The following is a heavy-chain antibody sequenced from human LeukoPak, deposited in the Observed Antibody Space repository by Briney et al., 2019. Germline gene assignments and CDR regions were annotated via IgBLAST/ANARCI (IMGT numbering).Heavy chain of an antibody. Sequence: SETLPLTCTVSGGSVSSGSYYWSWIRQPPGKGLEWIGYIYYSGSTNYNPSLKSRVTISVDTSKNQFSLKLSSVTAADTAVYYCARASLLLKDAFDIWGQGTMVTVSS. V-gene: IGHV4-61*01. CDR2: IYYSGST. D-gene: IGHD3-10*01. CDR3: ARASLLLKDAFDI. CDR1: GGSVSSGSYY. J-gene: IGHJ3*02.